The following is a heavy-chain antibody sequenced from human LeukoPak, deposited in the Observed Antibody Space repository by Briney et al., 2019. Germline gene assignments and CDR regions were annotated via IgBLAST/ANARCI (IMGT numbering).Heavy chain of an antibody. V-gene: IGHV4-61*02. CDR1: GDSISSGSYF. Sequence: SQTLSLTCTVSGDSISSGSYFWTWIRQPAGKGLEWIGRVYTSGSTNYNPSLKSRVTISVHTSKNQFSLKLSSVTAADTAVYYCARLTGYSSESWFDPWGQGTLVTVSS. CDR3: ARLTGYSSESWFDP. J-gene: IGHJ5*02. D-gene: IGHD3-9*01. CDR2: VYTSGST.